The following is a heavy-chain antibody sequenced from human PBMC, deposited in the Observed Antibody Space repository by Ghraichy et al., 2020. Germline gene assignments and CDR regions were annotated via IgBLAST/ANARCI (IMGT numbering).Heavy chain of an antibody. V-gene: IGHV3-23*01. CDR3: AKASNARWNEDGFDI. CDR2: VSSSGGST. Sequence: GGSLRLSCAASGFTFSSYAMTWVRQAPGKGLEWVSLVSSSGGSTYYADPVKGRFTIARDNSKNILLLQRNSLRAEDTAVYYCAKASNARWNEDGFDIWGQGTMVPVSA. J-gene: IGHJ3*02. CDR1: GFTFSSYA. D-gene: IGHD1-1*01.